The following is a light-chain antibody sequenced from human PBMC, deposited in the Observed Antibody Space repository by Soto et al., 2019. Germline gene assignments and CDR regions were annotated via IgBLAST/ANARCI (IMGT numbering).Light chain of an antibody. CDR2: GAS. Sequence: IVMTQSPVTLSVSPGERATLSCRASQSVSSNLAWYQQKPGQPPRLLIYGASTRATGIPARFSGSGSGTDYTLTISSPQSEDFAVYYCQHYDNWPTFGQGTRLEIK. CDR3: QHYDNWPT. CDR1: QSVSSN. V-gene: IGKV3-15*01. J-gene: IGKJ5*01.